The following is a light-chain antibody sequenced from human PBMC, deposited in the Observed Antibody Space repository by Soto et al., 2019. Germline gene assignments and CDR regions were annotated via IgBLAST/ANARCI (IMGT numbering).Light chain of an antibody. CDR3: QQSYSTLPT. V-gene: IGKV1-39*01. J-gene: IGKJ1*01. CDR2: ATP. CDR1: QSISSY. Sequence: DIQMTQSPSSLSASVGDRVTITCRASQSISSYLNWYQQKPGKAPKLLIYATPSFQSGVPSTFSGSGSGTDFTLTISSLQPEDFATYYCQQSYSTLPTFGQGTKVEIK.